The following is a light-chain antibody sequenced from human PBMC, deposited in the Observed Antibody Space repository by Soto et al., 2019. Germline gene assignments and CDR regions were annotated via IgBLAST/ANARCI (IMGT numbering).Light chain of an antibody. J-gene: IGKJ4*01. CDR3: QQYYSSPLT. CDR1: QSVLYSSNNKNY. CDR2: WAS. Sequence: DIVMTQSPDSLAVSLGERATINCKSSQSVLYSSNNKNYLAWYQQKPGQPPKLLIYWASTRESGVPDQFTGSGSGTDFTLTISSLQAEDVAFYYCQQYYSSPLTFGGGTKVEIK. V-gene: IGKV4-1*01.